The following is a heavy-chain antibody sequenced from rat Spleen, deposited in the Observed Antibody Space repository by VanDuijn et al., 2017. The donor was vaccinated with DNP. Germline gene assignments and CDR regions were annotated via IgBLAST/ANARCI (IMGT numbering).Heavy chain of an antibody. CDR2: ISYDGGST. J-gene: IGHJ4*01. CDR3: ATFEERDA. D-gene: IGHD4-2*01. V-gene: IGHV5-20*01. CDR1: GFTFSDYY. Sequence: EVQLVESGGGLMQPGRSLKLSCAASGFTFSDYYMAWVRQAPTKGLEWVAYISYDGGSTYYGDSVKGRFTISRDNAKSTLYLQMNSLRSEDMATYYCATFEERDAWGQGTSVTVSS.